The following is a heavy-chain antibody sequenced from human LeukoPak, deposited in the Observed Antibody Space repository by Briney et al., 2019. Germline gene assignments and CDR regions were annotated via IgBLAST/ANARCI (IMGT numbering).Heavy chain of an antibody. V-gene: IGHV1-2*02. Sequence: ASVKVSCKASGYTFTGYYMHWVRQAPGQGLEWMGWINPNSGGTNYAQKFQGRVTMTRDTSISTAYMELSRLRSGDTAVYYCATPTVTTWYYFDYWGQGTLVTVSS. D-gene: IGHD4-17*01. CDR1: GYTFTGYY. J-gene: IGHJ4*02. CDR2: INPNSGGT. CDR3: ATPTVTTWYYFDY.